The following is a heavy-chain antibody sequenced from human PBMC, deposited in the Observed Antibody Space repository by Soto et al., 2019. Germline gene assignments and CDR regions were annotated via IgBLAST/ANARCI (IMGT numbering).Heavy chain of an antibody. D-gene: IGHD3-22*01. V-gene: IGHV4-39*01. J-gene: IGHJ4*02. CDR3: ARRPSSGYAYYFDY. CDR1: DDSISSSTYY. Sequence: PSETLSLTCSVSDDSISSSTYYWGWIRHPPGKGLEWLGYIFYTGSTYKNPSLKSRVTISADSSKNQFSVNLTSVTATDTAVYYCARRPSSGYAYYFDYWGQGILVTVSS. CDR2: IFYTGST.